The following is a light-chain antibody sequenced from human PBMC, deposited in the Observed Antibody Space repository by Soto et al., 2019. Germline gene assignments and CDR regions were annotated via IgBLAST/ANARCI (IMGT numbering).Light chain of an antibody. CDR1: QSVTSSY. V-gene: IGKV3-20*01. CDR3: QQYSTSPYP. J-gene: IGKJ2*01. CDR2: GAS. Sequence: EIVLTQSPGTLSLSPGERATLSCRASQSVTSSYLVWYQQKPGQAPRLLIYGASSRATGIPDRFSGSGSGTDFTLTISRLEPEDFAVYYCQQYSTSPYPFGQGTKLEIK.